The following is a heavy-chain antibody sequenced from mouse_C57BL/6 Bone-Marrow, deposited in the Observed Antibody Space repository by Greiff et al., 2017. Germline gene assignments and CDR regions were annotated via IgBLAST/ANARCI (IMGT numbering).Heavy chain of an antibody. V-gene: IGHV1-82*01. J-gene: IGHJ2*01. CDR2: IYPGDGDT. D-gene: IGHD2-1*01. CDR1: GYAFSSSW. CDR3: ARSWAHYGNYGSKDY. Sequence: VKLKQSGPELVKPGASVKISCKASGYAFSSSWMNWVKQRPGKGLEWIGRIYPGDGDTNYNGKFKGKATLTADKSSSTAYMQLSSLTSEDSAVYFCARSWAHYGNYGSKDYWGQGTTLTVSS.